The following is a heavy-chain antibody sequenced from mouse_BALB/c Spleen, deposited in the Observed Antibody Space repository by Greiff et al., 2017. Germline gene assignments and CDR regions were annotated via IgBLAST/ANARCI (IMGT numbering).Heavy chain of an antibody. J-gene: IGHJ3*01. CDR1: GFTFSDYY. D-gene: IGHD2-4*01. Sequence: EVQGVESGGGLVKPGGSLKLSCAASGFTFSDYYMYWVRQTPEKRLEWVATISDGGSYTYYPDSVKGRFTISRDNAKNNLYLQMSSLKSEDTAMYYCARDFPYDYDVRFAYWGQGTLVTVSA. CDR3: ARDFPYDYDVRFAY. V-gene: IGHV5-4*02. CDR2: ISDGGSYT.